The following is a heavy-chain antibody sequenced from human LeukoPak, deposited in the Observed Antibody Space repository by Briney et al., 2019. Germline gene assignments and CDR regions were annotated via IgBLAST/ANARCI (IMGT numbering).Heavy chain of an antibody. J-gene: IGHJ4*02. Sequence: GGSLRLSCAASTFTFSSYAMSWVRQAPGKGLEWVSAISGSGGSTYYADSVKGRFTISRDNSKNTLYLQMNSLRAEDTAVYYCAKDVRYFDWLIFDYWGQGTLVTVSS. V-gene: IGHV3-23*01. CDR3: AKDVRYFDWLIFDY. CDR1: TFTFSSYA. D-gene: IGHD3-9*01. CDR2: ISGSGGST.